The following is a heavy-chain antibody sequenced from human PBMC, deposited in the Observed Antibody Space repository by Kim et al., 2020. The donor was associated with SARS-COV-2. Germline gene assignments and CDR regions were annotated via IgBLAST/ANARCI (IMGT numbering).Heavy chain of an antibody. Sequence: SETLSLTCAVYGGSFSGYYWSWIRQPPGKGLEWIGEINHSGSTNYNPSLKSRVTISVDTSKNQFSLKLSSVTAADAAVYYCARGEGPRPYSSSWYRWFDPWGQGTLVPVSS. V-gene: IGHV4-34*01. CDR2: INHSGST. J-gene: IGHJ5*02. CDR3: ARGEGPRPYSSSWYRWFDP. CDR1: GGSFSGYY. D-gene: IGHD6-13*01.